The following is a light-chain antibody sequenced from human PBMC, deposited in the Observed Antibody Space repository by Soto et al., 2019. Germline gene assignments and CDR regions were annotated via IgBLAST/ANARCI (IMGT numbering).Light chain of an antibody. CDR2: QAS. V-gene: IGKV1-5*03. Sequence: DIQMAQSPSTLSANVGDRISITCRASQTISTWLAWYQQKPGKAPNLLIYQASTLETGVPSRFSGSGSGTEFTLTISSLQPDDFATYYCQHYNSYSEAFGQGTKVELK. J-gene: IGKJ1*01. CDR1: QTISTW. CDR3: QHYNSYSEA.